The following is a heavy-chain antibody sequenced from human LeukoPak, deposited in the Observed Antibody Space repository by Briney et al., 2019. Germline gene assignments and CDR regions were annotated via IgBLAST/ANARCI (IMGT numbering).Heavy chain of an antibody. J-gene: IGHJ5*02. CDR3: AKERQLLSLFDP. D-gene: IGHD2-2*01. V-gene: IGHV3-23*01. CDR2: ISGRVGSK. CDR1: GFTFSSYA. Sequence: GGSLRLSCAASGFTFSSYAMSWVRQAPGKGLEWVSAISGRVGSKYYADSAKGRFTISRNNSKNTLYLQMNSLRAEDTAVYYCAKERQLLSLFDPWGQGTLVTVSS.